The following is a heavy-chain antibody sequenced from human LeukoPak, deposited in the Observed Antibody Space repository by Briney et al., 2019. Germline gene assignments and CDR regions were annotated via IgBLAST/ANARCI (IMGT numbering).Heavy chain of an antibody. D-gene: IGHD3-16*01. V-gene: IGHV3-23*01. CDR3: AKDRDDYVWGSYLGAFDI. CDR1: GFTFSSYA. J-gene: IGHJ3*02. Sequence: GGSLRLSCAASGFTFSSYAMSWVRQAPGKGLEWVSLISGSGGSTYYADSVKGRFTISRDNLKNTLYLQMNSLRAEDTAVFYCAKDRDDYVWGSYLGAFDIWGQGTMVTVSS. CDR2: ISGSGGST.